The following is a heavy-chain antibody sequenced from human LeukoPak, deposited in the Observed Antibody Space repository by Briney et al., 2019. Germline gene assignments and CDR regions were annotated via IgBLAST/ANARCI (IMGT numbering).Heavy chain of an antibody. V-gene: IGHV3-23*01. D-gene: IGHD6-19*01. CDR3: AKESSSAWSNFDC. J-gene: IGHJ4*02. CDR1: GLTFSSYA. Sequence: GGSLRLSCAASGLTFSSYAMSWVRQAPGKGLEWVSGLSSSGANIYYADSVMGRSTISRDNSKNTLYLQLNSLRTEDTAVYYCAKESSSAWSNFDCWGQGTLVTVSS. CDR2: LSSSGANI.